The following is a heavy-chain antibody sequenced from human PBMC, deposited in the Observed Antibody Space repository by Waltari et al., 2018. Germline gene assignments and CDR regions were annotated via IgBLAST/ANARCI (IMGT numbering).Heavy chain of an antibody. J-gene: IGHJ1*01. Sequence: QVLLQESGPGLVKPSQTLSLICSVSGGSMTRGSYYWSWIRQPAGKGLEWIGRIYANGRSHYKSSLESRATISVDTSNNQFSLELKSVTAADTAMYYCGGGLQHWGQGTLVTVSS. V-gene: IGHV4-61*02. CDR1: GGSMTRGSYY. CDR2: IYANGRS. CDR3: GGGLQH. D-gene: IGHD3-16*01.